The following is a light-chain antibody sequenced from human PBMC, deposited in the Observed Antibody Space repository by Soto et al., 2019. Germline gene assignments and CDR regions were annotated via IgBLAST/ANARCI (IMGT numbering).Light chain of an antibody. CDR2: GAS. Sequence: EIVLTQSPASLSLSPGERATLSCRASQSVSSHLAWFQQRPGQAPRLLIYGASNRATGIPARFGGSGSGTNFPLAIISLEPEDFAVYYCQQRSNWPPVLTFGGGTKVEIK. V-gene: IGKV3-11*01. CDR1: QSVSSH. J-gene: IGKJ4*01. CDR3: QQRSNWPPVLT.